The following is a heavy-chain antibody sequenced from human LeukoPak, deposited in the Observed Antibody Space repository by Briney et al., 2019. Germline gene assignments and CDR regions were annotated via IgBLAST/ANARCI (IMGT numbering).Heavy chain of an antibody. D-gene: IGHD3-22*01. CDR2: ISSSSSYT. V-gene: IGHV3-21*05. CDR1: GFTFSSYA. Sequence: GGSLRLSCAASGFTFSSYAMSWVRQAPGKGLEWVSYISSSSSYTNYADSVKGRFTISRDNAKNSLYLQMNSLRAEDTAVYYCARARDSSGSYDAFDIWGQGTMVTVSS. J-gene: IGHJ3*02. CDR3: ARARDSSGSYDAFDI.